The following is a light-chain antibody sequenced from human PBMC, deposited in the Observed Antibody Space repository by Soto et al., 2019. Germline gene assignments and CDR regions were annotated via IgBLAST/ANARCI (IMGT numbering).Light chain of an antibody. CDR2: GAS. CDR3: HHYHSWPMT. CDR1: QSINRY. Sequence: EIVMTQSPASLSVSPRETATLSCRASQSINRYLAWYQHKPGQPPRLLIYGASRRATDIPDRFSGSGSGTEFTLTISSLQSEDFAVYYCHHYHSWPMTFGQGTRLEI. J-gene: IGKJ5*01. V-gene: IGKV3D-15*01.